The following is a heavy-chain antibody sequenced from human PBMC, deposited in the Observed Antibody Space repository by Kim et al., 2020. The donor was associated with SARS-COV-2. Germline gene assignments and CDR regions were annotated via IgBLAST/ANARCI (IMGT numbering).Heavy chain of an antibody. CDR1: GGTFSSYA. Sequence: SVKVSCKASGGTFSSYAISWVRQAPGQGLEWMGGIIPIFGTANYAQKFQGRFTITADVSTSTAYMELSSLISEYTAVYYRACGGISLAGTCFSFWAQG. V-gene: IGHV1-69*13. CDR3: ACGGISLAGTCFSF. CDR2: IIPIFGTA. J-gene: IGHJ4*02. D-gene: IGHD6-19*01.